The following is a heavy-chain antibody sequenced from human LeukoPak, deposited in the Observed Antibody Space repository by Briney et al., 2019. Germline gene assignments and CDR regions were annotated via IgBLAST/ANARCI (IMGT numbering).Heavy chain of an antibody. CDR2: IYYSGST. J-gene: IGHJ4*02. Sequence: KPSETLSLTCAVSGGSISSSSYYWGWIRQPPGKGLEWIGSIYYSGSTYYNPSLKSRVTISVDTSKNQFSLKLSSVTAADTAVYYCARDPQSEGFDYFDYWGQGTLVTVSS. V-gene: IGHV4-39*07. D-gene: IGHD6-19*01. CDR3: ARDPQSEGFDYFDY. CDR1: GGSISSSSYY.